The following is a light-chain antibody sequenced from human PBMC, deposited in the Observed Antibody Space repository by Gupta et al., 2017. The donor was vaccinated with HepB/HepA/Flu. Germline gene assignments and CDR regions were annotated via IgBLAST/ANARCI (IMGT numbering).Light chain of an antibody. CDR2: KAS. J-gene: IGKJ1*01. CDR1: QSISSW. V-gene: IGKV1-5*03. CDR3: QQYNSSPWT. Sequence: DIQMTQSPSTLSASVGDRVTLTCRASQSISSWLAWYQQKPGKAPKLLIYKASSLESGVPSRFSGSGSGTEFTRTISSLQPDDFATYYCQQYNSSPWTFGQGTKVEIK.